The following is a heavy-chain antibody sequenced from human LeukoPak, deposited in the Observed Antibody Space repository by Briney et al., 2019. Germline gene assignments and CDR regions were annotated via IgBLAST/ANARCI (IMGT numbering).Heavy chain of an antibody. CDR1: GFTFSSYW. CDR2: INSEGSST. J-gene: IGHJ4*02. Sequence: GGSLRLSCEVSGFTFSSYWMHWVRQAPGKGLVWVSRINSEGSSTSYADSVKGRFTISRDNAKNTLFLHMNSLRGEDTAVYYCATSRTFDYWGQGTLVTVSS. CDR3: ATSRTFDY. V-gene: IGHV3-74*01.